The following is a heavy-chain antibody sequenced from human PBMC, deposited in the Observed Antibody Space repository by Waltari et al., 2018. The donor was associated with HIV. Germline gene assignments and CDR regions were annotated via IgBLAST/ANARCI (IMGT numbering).Heavy chain of an antibody. CDR3: VRGDGKYGFYFDY. V-gene: IGHV4-34*02. CDR2: IDHTGTS. CDR1: GGSFSGYY. D-gene: IGHD3-10*01. Sequence: QVNLPQWGSGLLKPSETLSLTCAVYGGSFSGYYWTWIRQSPGRGLEWMGEIDHTGTSTYNPSLKGRVTMSVDTSKNQFSLNLKSVTVADTAVYYCVRGDGKYGFYFDYWGQGKLVSVSS. J-gene: IGHJ4*02.